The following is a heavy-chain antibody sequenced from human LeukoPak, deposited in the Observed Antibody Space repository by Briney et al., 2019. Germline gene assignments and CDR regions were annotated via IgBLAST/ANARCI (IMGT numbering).Heavy chain of an antibody. CDR1: GFAFSIYA. Sequence: GSLRLSCAASGFAFSIYAMSWVRQAPGKGLEWVSGISGSGGSTYHADSVKGRFTISRDNSKNTLYLQMRSLRAEDTAVYYCAKAALAGGYYYYGMDVRGQGTTVTVSS. V-gene: IGHV3-23*01. CDR2: ISGSGGST. J-gene: IGHJ6*02. CDR3: AKAALAGGYYYYGMDV. D-gene: IGHD3-16*01.